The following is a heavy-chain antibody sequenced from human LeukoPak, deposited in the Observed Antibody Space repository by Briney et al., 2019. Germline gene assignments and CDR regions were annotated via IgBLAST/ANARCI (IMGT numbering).Heavy chain of an antibody. J-gene: IGHJ4*02. D-gene: IGHD3-10*01. V-gene: IGHV4-34*01. CDR3: ARATPATRRFGD. CDR1: GGSFSGYY. Sequence: PSETLSLTCTVYGGSFSGYYWSWIRQPPGKGLEWIGEINHSGSTNYNPSLKSRVTISVDTSKNQFSLKLSSVTAADTAVYYCARATPATRRFGDWGQGTLVTVSS. CDR2: INHSGST.